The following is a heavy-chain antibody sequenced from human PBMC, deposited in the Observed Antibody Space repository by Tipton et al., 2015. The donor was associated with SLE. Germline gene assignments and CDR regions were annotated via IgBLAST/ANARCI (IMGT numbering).Heavy chain of an antibody. V-gene: IGHV4-34*01. Sequence: LRLSCAVYGGSFSGYYWSWIRQPPGKGLEWIGEINHSGSTNYNPSLESRVTISVDTSKNQFSLKLSSVTAADTAVYYCARVGLAVIYGSGIDGAFDIWGQGTMVTVSS. CDR2: INHSGST. CDR3: ARVGLAVIYGSGIDGAFDI. CDR1: GGSFSGYY. D-gene: IGHD3-10*01. J-gene: IGHJ3*02.